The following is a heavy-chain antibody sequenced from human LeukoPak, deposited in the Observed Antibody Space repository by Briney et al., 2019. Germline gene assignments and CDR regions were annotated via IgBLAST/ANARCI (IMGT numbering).Heavy chain of an antibody. CDR2: IYHSGST. D-gene: IGHD2-2*01. CDR1: GYSISSGYY. J-gene: IGHJ5*02. CDR3: AREWVRRSSTSVDWFDP. V-gene: IGHV4-38-2*02. Sequence: PSETLSLTCTVSGYSISSGYYWGWIRQPPGKGLEWIGSIYHSGSTYYNPSLKSRVTISVDTSKNQFSLKLSSVTAADTAVYYCAREWVRRSSTSVDWFDPWGQGTLVTVSS.